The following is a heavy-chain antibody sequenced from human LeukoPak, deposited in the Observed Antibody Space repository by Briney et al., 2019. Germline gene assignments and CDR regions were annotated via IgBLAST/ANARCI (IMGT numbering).Heavy chain of an antibody. D-gene: IGHD2-21*02. CDR3: AKGDGVTGYFDY. J-gene: IGHJ4*02. V-gene: IGHV3-30*18. CDR1: GFIFSDYD. Sequence: QAGGSLRLSCAASGFIFSDYDMHWVRQAPGKGLEWVALISYDGSNKYYADSVKGRFTISRDNSKNTLYLQMNSLRAEDTAVYYCAKGDGVTGYFDYWGQGTLVTVSS. CDR2: ISYDGSNK.